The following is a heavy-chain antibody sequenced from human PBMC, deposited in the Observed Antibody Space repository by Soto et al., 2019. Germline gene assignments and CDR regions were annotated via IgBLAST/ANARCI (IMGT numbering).Heavy chain of an antibody. CDR2: IIPIFGTA. V-gene: IGHV1-69*12. CDR3: AILPRGYSYVLEDY. J-gene: IGHJ4*02. CDR1: GGTFSSYA. Sequence: QVQPVQSGAEVKKPGSSVKVSCKASGGTFSSYAISWVRQAPGQGLEWMGGIIPIFGTANYAQKFQGRVTITADESTSTAYMELSSMRSEDTAVYYCAILPRGYSYVLEDYWGQGTLVTVSS. D-gene: IGHD5-18*01.